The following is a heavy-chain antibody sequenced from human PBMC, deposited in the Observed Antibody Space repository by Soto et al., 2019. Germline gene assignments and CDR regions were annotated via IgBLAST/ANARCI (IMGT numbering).Heavy chain of an antibody. CDR1: GFTFSTYG. CDR2: IWHDGSVQ. CDR3: ARDHWSKYCSATSCSDFEC. Sequence: PEWSLRLSCATSGFTFSTYGIHLVRQAPGKGLEWVALIWHDGSVQYYADSVKGRFTISRDFSKKTVYLQMSSLSPEDTAVYYCARDHWSKYCSATSCSDFECWGQGTRVTVCS. J-gene: IGHJ4*02. D-gene: IGHD2-2*01. V-gene: IGHV3-33*01.